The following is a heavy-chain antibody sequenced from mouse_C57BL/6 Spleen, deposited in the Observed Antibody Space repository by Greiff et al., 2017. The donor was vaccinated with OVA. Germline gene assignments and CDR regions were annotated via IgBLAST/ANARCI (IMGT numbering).Heavy chain of an antibody. V-gene: IGHV1-82*01. CDR3: ARDSSGYQIPY. CDR1: GYAFSSSW. CDR2: IYPGDGDT. D-gene: IGHD3-2*02. J-gene: IGHJ3*01. Sequence: VQLQESGPELVKPGASVKISCKASGYAFSSSWMNWVKQRPGQGLEWIGRIYPGDGDTNYNGKFKGKATLTADKSSSTAYMQLSSLTSEDSAVYFCARDSSGYQIPYWGQGTLVTVSA.